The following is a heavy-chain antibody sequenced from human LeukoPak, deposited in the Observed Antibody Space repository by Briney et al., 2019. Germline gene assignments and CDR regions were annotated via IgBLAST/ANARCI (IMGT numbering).Heavy chain of an antibody. CDR2: ISGSGGST. Sequence: PGGSLRLSCVASGFIFSNYWMSWVRQVPGKGLEWVSAISGSGGSTYYADSVKGRFTISRDNSKNTLYLQMNSLRAEDAAIYYCARVLYYYASVSYNYYMDVWGKGTTVTISS. V-gene: IGHV3-23*01. J-gene: IGHJ6*03. CDR3: ARVLYYYASVSYNYYMDV. CDR1: GFIFSNYW. D-gene: IGHD3-10*01.